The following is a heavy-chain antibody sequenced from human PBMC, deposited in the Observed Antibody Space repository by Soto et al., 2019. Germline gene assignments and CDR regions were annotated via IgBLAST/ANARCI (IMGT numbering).Heavy chain of an antibody. V-gene: IGHV3-48*03. CDR3: ARAQWLRFDY. J-gene: IGHJ4*02. D-gene: IGHD5-12*01. CDR1: GFTFSSYE. Sequence: GGSLRLSCAASGFTFSSYEMNWVRQAPGKGLEWVSYISSSGSTIYYADSVKGRFTISRDNAKNSLYLQMNSLRAEDTAVYYCARAQWLRFDYWGQGTLVTVSS. CDR2: ISSSGSTI.